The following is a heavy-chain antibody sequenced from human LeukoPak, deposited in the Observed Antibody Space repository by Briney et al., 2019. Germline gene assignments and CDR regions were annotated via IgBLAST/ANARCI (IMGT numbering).Heavy chain of an antibody. Sequence: GGSLRLSCAASGFTFSSYEMNWVRQAPGKGLEWVSYISSSGSTIDYADSVKGRFTISRDNAKNSLYLQMNSLRAEDTAVYYCAREGVGSSSWLDYWGQGTLVTVSS. CDR1: GFTFSSYE. V-gene: IGHV3-48*03. D-gene: IGHD6-13*01. J-gene: IGHJ4*02. CDR3: AREGVGSSSWLDY. CDR2: ISSSGSTI.